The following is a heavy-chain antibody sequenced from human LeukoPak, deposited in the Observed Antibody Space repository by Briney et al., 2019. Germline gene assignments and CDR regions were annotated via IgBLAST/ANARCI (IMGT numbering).Heavy chain of an antibody. CDR3: ASGARGGMLY. CDR1: GGSFSGYY. Sequence: SETLSLTCAVYGGSFSGYYWSWIRQPPGKGLEWIGEINHSGSTNYNPSLKSRVTISVDTSKNQFSLKLSSVTAADTAVYYCASGARGGMLYWGQGTLVTVSS. J-gene: IGHJ4*02. V-gene: IGHV4-34*01. D-gene: IGHD2-8*01. CDR2: INHSGST.